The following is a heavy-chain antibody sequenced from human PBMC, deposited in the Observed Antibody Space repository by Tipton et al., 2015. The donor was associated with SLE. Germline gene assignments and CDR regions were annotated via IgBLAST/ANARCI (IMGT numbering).Heavy chain of an antibody. J-gene: IGHJ4*02. CDR2: IYYSGST. Sequence: TLSLTCTVSGGSISSGGYYWSWIRQHPGKGLEWIGYIYYSGSTYYNPSLKSRVTISVDTSKNQFSLKLSSVTAADTAVYYCARGVGISWYIDYWGQGTLVTVSS. D-gene: IGHD6-13*01. CDR3: ARGVGISWYIDY. CDR1: GGSISSGGYY. V-gene: IGHV4-31*03.